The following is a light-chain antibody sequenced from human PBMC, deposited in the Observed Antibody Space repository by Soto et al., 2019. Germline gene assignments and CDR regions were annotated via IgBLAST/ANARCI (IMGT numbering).Light chain of an antibody. CDR3: QQYKTYPLT. Sequence: DIQVTQSPSSLSASVGDRVTITCRASQDISNNLAWFQQKPGKAPKSLIHAASTLQSGVPSKFSGSGSGTDFTLTISSLQPEDSATYYCQQYKTYPLTFGPGTKVDI. V-gene: IGKV1-16*02. CDR1: QDISNN. J-gene: IGKJ3*01. CDR2: AAS.